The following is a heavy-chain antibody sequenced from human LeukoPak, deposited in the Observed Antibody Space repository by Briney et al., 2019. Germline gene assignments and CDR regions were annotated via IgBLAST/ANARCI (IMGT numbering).Heavy chain of an antibody. V-gene: IGHV4-59*01. CDR3: ARHMSYYDFWSGYYGNAFDI. J-gene: IGHJ3*02. Sequence: PSETLSLTCTVSGGSINSYYWSWIRQPPGRGLEWIGSIHYSGSTSYNPSLRSRVTISVDKSKNQFFLKLSSVTATDTAVYYCARHMSYYDFWSGYYGNAFDIWGQGTMVTVSS. D-gene: IGHD3-3*01. CDR1: GGSINSYY. CDR2: IHYSGST.